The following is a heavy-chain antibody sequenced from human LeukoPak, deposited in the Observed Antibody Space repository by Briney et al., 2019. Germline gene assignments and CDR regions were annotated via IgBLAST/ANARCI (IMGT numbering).Heavy chain of an antibody. D-gene: IGHD4-17*01. V-gene: IGHV4-31*03. Sequence: SETLSLTCTVSGGSISSGGYYWSWIRQHPGKGLEWIGYIYYSGSTYYNPSLKSRVTISVDTSKNQFSLKLSSVTAADTAVYYCARFDLTTVTYWYFDLWGRGTLVTVSS. CDR1: GGSISSGGYY. J-gene: IGHJ2*01. CDR2: IYYSGST. CDR3: ARFDLTTVTYWYFDL.